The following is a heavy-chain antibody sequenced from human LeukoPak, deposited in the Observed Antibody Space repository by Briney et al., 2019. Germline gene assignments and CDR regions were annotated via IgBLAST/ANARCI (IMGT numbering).Heavy chain of an antibody. D-gene: IGHD1-26*01. Sequence: SVKVSCKASGGTFSSYPISWVRQAPGQGLEWMGRIIPILGFPNYAQKFQGRVTITADKSTSTAYMELSSLRSEDTAIYFCAIVVEGEGYYYWGQGTLVTVSS. V-gene: IGHV1-69*04. CDR3: AIVVEGEGYYY. CDR2: IIPILGFP. J-gene: IGHJ4*02. CDR1: GGTFSSYP.